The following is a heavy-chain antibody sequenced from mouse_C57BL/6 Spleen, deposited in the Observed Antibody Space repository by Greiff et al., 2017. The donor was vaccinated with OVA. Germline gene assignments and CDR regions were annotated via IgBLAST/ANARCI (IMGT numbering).Heavy chain of an antibody. J-gene: IGHJ2*01. CDR1: GYSFTDYN. Sequence: VQLQQSEPELVKPGASVKISCKASGYSFTDYNMNWVKQSNGTSLEWIGVINPNYGTTSYNQKFKGKATLTVDQSSSPAYMQLNSLTSEDSAVYYWAVITTVADYWGQGTTRTVSS. CDR3: AVITTVADY. D-gene: IGHD1-1*01. V-gene: IGHV1-39*01. CDR2: INPNYGTT.